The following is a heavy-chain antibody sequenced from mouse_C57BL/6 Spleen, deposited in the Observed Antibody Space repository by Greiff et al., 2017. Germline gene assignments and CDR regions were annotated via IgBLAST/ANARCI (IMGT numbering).Heavy chain of an antibody. Sequence: VQLQESGPGLVAPSQSLSITCTVSGFSLTSYGVSWVRQPPGRGLEWLGVIWGDGSTNYHSALISRLSIIKDNSKSQVFLKLNSVQTADTATYYFAKPGNYYGSCYRWYFDVWGTGTTVTVSS. V-gene: IGHV2-3*01. J-gene: IGHJ1*03. CDR2: IWGDGST. CDR3: AKPGNYYGSCYRWYFDV. CDR1: GFSLTSYG. D-gene: IGHD1-1*01.